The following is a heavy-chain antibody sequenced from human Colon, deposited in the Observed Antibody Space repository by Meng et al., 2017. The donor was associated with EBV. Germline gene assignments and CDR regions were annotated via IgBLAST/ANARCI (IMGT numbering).Heavy chain of an antibody. CDR2: IYYSGST. CDR3: ARVSSGWDYFDY. CDR1: GGSGSSGGYY. D-gene: IGHD6-19*01. Sequence: VQLQQAGPELVKPSQTLFLTCTVSGGSGSSGGYYWTWIRQHPGKGLEWFGHIYYSGSTFYNPSLKRRVIISIDTSKNQFSLNLRSVTAADTAVYYCARVSSGWDYFDYWGQGTLVTVSS. V-gene: IGHV4-31*03. J-gene: IGHJ4*02.